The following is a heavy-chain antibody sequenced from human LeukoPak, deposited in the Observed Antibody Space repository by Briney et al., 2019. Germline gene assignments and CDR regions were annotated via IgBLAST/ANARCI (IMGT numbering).Heavy chain of an antibody. CDR2: MNPSSGNT. V-gene: IGHV1-8*01. CDR1: GYTFTSYD. CDR3: ARVGLDYDFWSGYYPPHYYYYGMDV. Sequence: ASVKVSCKASGYTFTSYDINWVRQATGQGLEWMGWMNPSSGNTGYAQKFQGRVTMTRNTSISTAYMELSSLRSEDTAVYYCARVGLDYDFWSGYYPPHYYYYGMDVWGQGTTVTVSS. J-gene: IGHJ6*02. D-gene: IGHD3-3*01.